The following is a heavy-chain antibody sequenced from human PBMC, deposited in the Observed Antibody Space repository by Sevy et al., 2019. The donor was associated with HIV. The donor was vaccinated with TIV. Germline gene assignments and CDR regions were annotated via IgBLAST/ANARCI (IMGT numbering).Heavy chain of an antibody. Sequence: ASVKVSCKASGGTFSSYAISWVRQAPGQGLEWMGGIIPIFGTANYAQKFQGRVTITADESTSTAYMELSSLRSEDTAVYYCASGKKVAVAGLLPYYYYYGMDVWGQGTTVTVSS. CDR2: IIPIFGTA. J-gene: IGHJ6*02. CDR3: ASGKKVAVAGLLPYYYYYGMDV. V-gene: IGHV1-69*13. D-gene: IGHD6-19*01. CDR1: GGTFSSYA.